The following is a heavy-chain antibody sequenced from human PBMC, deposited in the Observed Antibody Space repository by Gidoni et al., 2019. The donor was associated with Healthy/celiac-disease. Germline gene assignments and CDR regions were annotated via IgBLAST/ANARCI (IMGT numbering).Heavy chain of an antibody. CDR1: GFTFSSYA. CDR3: ARSYGDYPNFDY. CDR2: ISGSGGST. D-gene: IGHD4-17*01. V-gene: IGHV3-23*01. Sequence: EVQLLESGGGLVQPGGSLRLSCAASGFTFSSYAMSWVRQAPGKGLEWVSAISGSGGSTYYADSVKGRFTISRDNSKNTLYLQMNSLRAEDTAVYYCARSYGDYPNFDYWGQGTLVTVSS. J-gene: IGHJ4*02.